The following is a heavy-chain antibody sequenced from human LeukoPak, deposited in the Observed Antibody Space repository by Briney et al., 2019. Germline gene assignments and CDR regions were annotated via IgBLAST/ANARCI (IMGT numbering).Heavy chain of an antibody. CDR1: GGSISSYY. CDR2: IYYSGST. J-gene: IGHJ4*02. CDR3: ARDEIYCSGGSCYPVALQY. V-gene: IGHV4-59*01. D-gene: IGHD2-15*01. Sequence: PSETLSLTCTVSGGSISSYYWSWIRQPPGKGLEWIGYIYYSGSTNYNPSLKSRVTISVDTSKNQLSLKLSSVTAADTAVYYCARDEIYCSGGSCYPVALQYWGQGTLVTVSS.